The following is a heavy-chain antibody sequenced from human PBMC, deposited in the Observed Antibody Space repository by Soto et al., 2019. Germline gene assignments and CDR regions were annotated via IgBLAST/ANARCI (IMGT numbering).Heavy chain of an antibody. CDR3: ARGDIVVVVAAGGMDV. Sequence: XGSLRLTCVASGFTFTNYCMTWVRQAPGKGLEWVANINQDGSERTHVDSVRGRFTVSRDNAKNSLYLEMNRLRAEDTAVYYCARGDIVVVVAAGGMDVWGQGTTVTVSS. J-gene: IGHJ6*02. D-gene: IGHD2-15*01. V-gene: IGHV3-7*01. CDR1: GFTFTNYC. CDR2: INQDGSER.